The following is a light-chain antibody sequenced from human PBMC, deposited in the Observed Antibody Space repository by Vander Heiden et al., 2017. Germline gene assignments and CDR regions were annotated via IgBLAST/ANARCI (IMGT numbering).Light chain of an antibody. V-gene: IGKV1-39*01. J-gene: IGKJ3*01. CDR3: QQSYSTPLT. Sequence: DIQMTPSPSPPSAAVGDRATTTCRASQSISSYLNWYQQKPGKAPKLLIYAASSLQSGVPSRFSGSGSGTDFTLTISSLQPEDFAAYYCQQSYSTPLTFGPGTKVDIK. CDR2: AAS. CDR1: QSISSY.